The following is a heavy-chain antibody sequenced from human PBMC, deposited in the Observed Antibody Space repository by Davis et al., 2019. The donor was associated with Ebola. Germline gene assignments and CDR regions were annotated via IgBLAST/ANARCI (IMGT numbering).Heavy chain of an antibody. CDR2: ISGSGGST. CDR1: GFTFSSYA. Sequence: GESLKISCAASGFTFSSYAMSWVRQAPGKGLEWVSAISGSGGSTYYADSVKGRFTISRDNSKNTLYLQMNSLRAEDTAVYYCAKSPLPMLEWELPRGAFDIWGQGTMVTVSS. V-gene: IGHV3-23*01. J-gene: IGHJ3*02. CDR3: AKSPLPMLEWELPRGAFDI. D-gene: IGHD1-26*01.